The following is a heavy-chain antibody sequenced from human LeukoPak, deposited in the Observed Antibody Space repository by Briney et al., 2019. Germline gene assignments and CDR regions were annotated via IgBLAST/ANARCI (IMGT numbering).Heavy chain of an antibody. CDR2: IYYSGST. CDR1: GGSISYYY. CDR3: ARSRGSSATTVDY. J-gene: IGHJ4*02. Sequence: SETLSLTCTVSGGSISYYYWSWIRQPPGKGLEWIGYIYYSGSTNYNPSLKSRVTISVDTSKNQFSLKLSSVTAADTAMYYCARSRGSSATTVDYWGQGTLVTVSS. V-gene: IGHV4-59*01. D-gene: IGHD4-17*01.